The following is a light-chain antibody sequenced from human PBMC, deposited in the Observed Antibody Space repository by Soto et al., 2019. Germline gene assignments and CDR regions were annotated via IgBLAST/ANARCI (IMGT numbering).Light chain of an antibody. J-gene: IGLJ1*01. CDR1: SSDVGGYNY. CDR3: SSYAGSNIFYV. CDR2: EVN. V-gene: IGLV2-8*01. Sequence: QSALTQPPSASGSPGQSVTISCTGTSSDVGGYNYVSWYQQHPGKAPKLMIYEVNKRPSGVPDRFSGSKSGNTASLTVSGLQAEDGADYYCSSYAGSNIFYVFGTGTKVTVL.